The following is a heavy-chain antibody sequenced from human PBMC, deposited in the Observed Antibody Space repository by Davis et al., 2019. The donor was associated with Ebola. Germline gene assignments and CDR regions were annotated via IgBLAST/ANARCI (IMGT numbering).Heavy chain of an antibody. Sequence: GESLKISCAASGFTFSSYAMSWVRQAPGKGLEWVSAISGSGGSTYYADSVKGRFTISRDNSKNTLYLQMNSLRAEDTAVYYCAKDQYYDSSGHLDAFDIWGQGTMVTVSS. J-gene: IGHJ3*02. V-gene: IGHV3-23*01. CDR3: AKDQYYDSSGHLDAFDI. CDR1: GFTFSSYA. CDR2: ISGSGGST. D-gene: IGHD3-22*01.